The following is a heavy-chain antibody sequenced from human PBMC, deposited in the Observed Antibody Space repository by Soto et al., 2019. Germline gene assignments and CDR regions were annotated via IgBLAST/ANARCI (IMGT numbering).Heavy chain of an antibody. D-gene: IGHD5-12*01. Sequence: SVKVPCKASGGTFSSYAISWVRQAPGQGLEWMGGIIPIFGTANYAQKFQGRVTITADKSTGTAYMELSSLRSEDTAVYYCARGPRDIVATMGWFDPWGQGTLVTVSS. CDR3: ARGPRDIVATMGWFDP. J-gene: IGHJ5*02. V-gene: IGHV1-69*06. CDR2: IIPIFGTA. CDR1: GGTFSSYA.